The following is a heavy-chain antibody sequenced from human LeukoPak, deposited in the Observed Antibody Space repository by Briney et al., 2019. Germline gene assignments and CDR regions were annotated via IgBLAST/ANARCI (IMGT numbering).Heavy chain of an antibody. D-gene: IGHD6-6*01. CDR1: GFTFSSYW. V-gene: IGHV3-74*01. J-gene: IGHJ3*02. CDR3: VRENSSPSGRVFVM. Sequence: GGSLRLSCAASGFTFSSYWMHWVRQAPGKGLVWVSRISTDGSSTNSADSVKGRLTISRDNAKNTLYLQMNSLRAEDTAVYYCVRENSSPSGRVFVMWGQGQMVTVSP. CDR2: ISTDGSST.